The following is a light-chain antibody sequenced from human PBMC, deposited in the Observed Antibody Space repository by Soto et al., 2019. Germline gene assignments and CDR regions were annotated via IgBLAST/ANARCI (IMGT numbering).Light chain of an antibody. V-gene: IGKV2-24*01. CDR2: RVS. CDR3: MQATHYPSYT. CDR1: QSLVHGDGTTY. J-gene: IGKJ2*01. Sequence: VMTQTPLSSPVTLGQPASISCRSSQSLVHGDGTTYLNWLHQRPGQPPRLLIYRVSNRFSGVPDRFSGSGAGTDFILKISRVRPVYLGIYLSMQATHYPSYTFGQGTKLEI.